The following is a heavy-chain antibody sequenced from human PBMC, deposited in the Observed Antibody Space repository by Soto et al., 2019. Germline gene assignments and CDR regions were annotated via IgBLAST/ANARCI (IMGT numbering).Heavy chain of an antibody. Sequence: QVQLQESGPGLVKPSETLSLTCTVSGGSVSSYYWSWIRQPPGKELEWIANIYYSVSTNYNPSLESRVTISLDTSKNQISLKLRSVTAADTAVYYWARGWEDFHDSTGPRWVWFDPWGQGTLVTVSS. J-gene: IGHJ5*02. CDR1: GGSVSSYY. V-gene: IGHV4-59*02. CDR2: IYYSVST. CDR3: ARGWEDFHDSTGPRWVWFDP. D-gene: IGHD3-22*01.